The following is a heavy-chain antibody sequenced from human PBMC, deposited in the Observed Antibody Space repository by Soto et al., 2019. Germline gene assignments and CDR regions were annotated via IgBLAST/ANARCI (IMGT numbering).Heavy chain of an antibody. CDR3: ARWREQQLSRGYYGMDV. CDR1: GFTFSSYA. J-gene: IGHJ6*02. D-gene: IGHD6-13*01. V-gene: IGHV3-23*01. Sequence: EAQLLASGGGLVQPGGSLRLSCAVSGFTFSSYAMSWVRQAPGKGLEWVSAISGRGESTYYADSVKGRFTISRDNSKNTLILQMNSLRVEDTAVYYCARWREQQLSRGYYGMDVWGQGTTVTVSS. CDR2: ISGRGEST.